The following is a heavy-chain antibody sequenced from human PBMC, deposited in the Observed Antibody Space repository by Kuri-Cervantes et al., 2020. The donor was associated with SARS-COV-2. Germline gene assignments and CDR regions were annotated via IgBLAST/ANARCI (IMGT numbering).Heavy chain of an antibody. CDR2: ISGSGGST. V-gene: IGHV3-23*01. Sequence: GGSLRLSCAASGFTFSSYAMSWVRQAPGKGLEWVSAISGSGGSTYYADSVKGRFTISRDNSKNTLYLQMNSLRAEDTAVYYCVKDPKLWPQAYFDYWGQGTLVTVSS. D-gene: IGHD5-18*01. J-gene: IGHJ4*02. CDR3: VKDPKLWPQAYFDY. CDR1: GFTFSSYA.